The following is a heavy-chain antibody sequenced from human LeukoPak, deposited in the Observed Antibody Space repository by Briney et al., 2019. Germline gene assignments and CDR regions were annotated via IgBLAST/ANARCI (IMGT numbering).Heavy chain of an antibody. Sequence: SETLSLTCAVYGGSFSGYYWSWIRQPPGKGLEWIGEINHSGSTNYDPSLKSRVTISVDTSKNQFSLKLSSVTAADTAVYYCARVNTYYDFWSGYPRLGWFDPWGQGTLVTVSS. CDR3: ARVNTYYDFWSGYPRLGWFDP. V-gene: IGHV4-34*01. D-gene: IGHD3-3*01. J-gene: IGHJ5*02. CDR2: INHSGST. CDR1: GGSFSGYY.